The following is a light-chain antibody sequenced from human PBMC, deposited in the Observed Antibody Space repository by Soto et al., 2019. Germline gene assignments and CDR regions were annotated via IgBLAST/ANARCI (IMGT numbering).Light chain of an antibody. CDR3: AAWDDSRVV. J-gene: IGLJ2*01. CDR1: SSNIGSNY. V-gene: IGLV1-47*01. CDR2: RNN. Sequence: QSVLTQPPSASGTLGQRVTISCSGSSSNIGSNYVYWYQQLPGTAPKLLIYRNNQRPSGVPDRFSGSKSGTSASLAIRGLRSEDEADYYCAAWDDSRVVFGGGTKLTVL.